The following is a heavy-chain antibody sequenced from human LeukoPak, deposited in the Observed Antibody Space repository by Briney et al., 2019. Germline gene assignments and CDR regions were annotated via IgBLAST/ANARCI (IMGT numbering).Heavy chain of an antibody. D-gene: IGHD3-10*01. Sequence: PSETLSLTCAVSGYSISSGYYWGWIRQPPGKGLEWIGSIYHSGSTYYNPSLKSRVTISVDTSKNQFSLKLSSVTAADTAVYYCARHITSDYYGSGSSLYYFDYWGQGTLVTVSS. V-gene: IGHV4-38-2*01. CDR1: GYSISSGYY. CDR2: IYHSGST. J-gene: IGHJ4*02. CDR3: ARHITSDYYGSGSSLYYFDY.